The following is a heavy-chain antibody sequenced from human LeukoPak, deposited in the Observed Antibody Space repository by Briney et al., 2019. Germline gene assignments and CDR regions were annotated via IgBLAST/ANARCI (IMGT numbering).Heavy chain of an antibody. Sequence: SETLSLTCAVYGGSFSGYYWSWIRQPPGKGLEWIGEINHSGSTNYNPSLKSRVTISVDTSKNQFSLKLSSVTAADTAVYYCARGTKNTYYYSSGSSSYYFDYWGQGTLVTVSS. CDR1: GGSFSGYY. D-gene: IGHD3-10*01. CDR3: ARGTKNTYYYSSGSSSYYFDY. V-gene: IGHV4-34*01. J-gene: IGHJ4*02. CDR2: INHSGST.